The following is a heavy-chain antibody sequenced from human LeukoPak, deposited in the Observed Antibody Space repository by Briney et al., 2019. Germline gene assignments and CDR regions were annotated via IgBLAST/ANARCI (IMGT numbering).Heavy chain of an antibody. D-gene: IGHD1-26*01. Sequence: PRGSLRLSCAASGFTFSSYGMHWVRQAPGKGLEWVAFIRYDGSNKYYADSVKGRFTISRDNSKNTLYLQMNSLRAEDTAVYYCAKDTAPGSIVGATEYFDYWGQGTLVTVSS. V-gene: IGHV3-30*02. J-gene: IGHJ4*02. CDR3: AKDTAPGSIVGATEYFDY. CDR2: IRYDGSNK. CDR1: GFTFSSYG.